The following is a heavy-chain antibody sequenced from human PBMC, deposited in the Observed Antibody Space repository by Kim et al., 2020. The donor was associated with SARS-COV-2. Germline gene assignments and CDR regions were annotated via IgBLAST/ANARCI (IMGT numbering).Heavy chain of an antibody. CDR2: TYSGDST. Sequence: GGSLRLSCAASGFSVSANYMSWVRQAPGKGLEWVSFTYSGDSTNYADSVKGRFTISGDSSKNKVDLQMNSLRAEDTAVYYCTRGRPGPLGGYFDFWGQGT. CDR3: TRGRPGPLGGYFDF. J-gene: IGHJ4*02. CDR1: GFSVSANY. V-gene: IGHV3-53*01.